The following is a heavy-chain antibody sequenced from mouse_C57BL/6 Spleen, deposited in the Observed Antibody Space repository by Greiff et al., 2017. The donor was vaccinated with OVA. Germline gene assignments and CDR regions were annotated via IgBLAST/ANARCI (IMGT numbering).Heavy chain of an antibody. J-gene: IGHJ2*01. CDR1: GFNIKDYY. CDR2: IDPEDGET. D-gene: IGHD2-5*01. Sequence: VQLQQSGAELVKPGASVKLSCTASGFNIKDYYMHWVKQRPEQGLEWLGRIDPEDGETKYAPKFKGKATITADTSSNTAYMQLSSLTSEDTAVYYCARMRSYYSNHDDYWGQGTTLTVSS. CDR3: ARMRSYYSNHDDY. V-gene: IGHV14-2*01.